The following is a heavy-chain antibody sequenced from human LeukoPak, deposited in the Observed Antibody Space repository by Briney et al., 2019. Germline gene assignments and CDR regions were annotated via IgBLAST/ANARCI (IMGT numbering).Heavy chain of an antibody. V-gene: IGHV3-23*01. J-gene: IGHJ4*02. CDR2: ISAGAGST. D-gene: IGHD3-3*01. CDR1: GFTFSNFA. Sequence: GGSLRLSCAASGFTFSNFAMTWVRQAPGKGLEWVSSISAGAGSTYYGDSVKGRFTISRDNSKNTLYLQMNSLRVEDTAVYYCAKGSAFHDFWSGYYDRLDYWGQGTLVTVSS. CDR3: AKGSAFHDFWSGYYDRLDY.